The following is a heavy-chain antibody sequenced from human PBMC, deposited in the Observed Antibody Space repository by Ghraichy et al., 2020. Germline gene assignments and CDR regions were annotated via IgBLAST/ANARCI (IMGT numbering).Heavy chain of an antibody. D-gene: IGHD7-27*01. V-gene: IGHV3-33*08. Sequence: GESLNISCIASGFTFSTYAMHWVRQAPGKGLEWVTFIWSDGSQKYYAESVKGRFTISRDNSKNTVYLQMNSLRAEDTAVYYCARSIGGHPSIGNWGWFDPWGQGTLVTVSS. CDR1: GFTFSTYA. J-gene: IGHJ5*02. CDR2: IWSDGSQK. CDR3: ARSIGGHPSIGNWGWFDP.